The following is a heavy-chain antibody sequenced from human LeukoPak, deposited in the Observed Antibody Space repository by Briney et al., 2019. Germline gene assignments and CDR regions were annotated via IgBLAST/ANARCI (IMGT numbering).Heavy chain of an antibody. V-gene: IGHV4-59*08. J-gene: IGHJ4*02. CDR3: ARHEDYGSGSYYHAHYFDY. Sequence: PSETLSLTCTVSGGSICSYYWSWLRQPPGKGLEWIGYINYSGSTNYNPSLKSRVTISVDTSKNQSSLKLSSVTAADTAVYYCARHEDYGSGSYYHAHYFDYWGQGTLVTVSS. CDR1: GGSICSYY. CDR2: INYSGST. D-gene: IGHD3-10*01.